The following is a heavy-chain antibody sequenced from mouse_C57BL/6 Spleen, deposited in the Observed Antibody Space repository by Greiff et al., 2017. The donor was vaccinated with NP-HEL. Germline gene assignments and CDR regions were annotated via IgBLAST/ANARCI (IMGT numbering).Heavy chain of an antibody. CDR2: INPNNGGT. CDR3: ARGTYYFDY. D-gene: IGHD3-3*01. Sequence: EVQLHQSGPELVKPGASVKISCKASGYTFTDYYMNWVKQSHGKSLEWIGDINPNNGGTSYNQKFKGKATLTVDKSSSTAYMELRSLTSEDSAVYYCARGTYYFDYWGQGTTLTVSS. V-gene: IGHV1-26*01. CDR1: GYTFTDYY. J-gene: IGHJ2*01.